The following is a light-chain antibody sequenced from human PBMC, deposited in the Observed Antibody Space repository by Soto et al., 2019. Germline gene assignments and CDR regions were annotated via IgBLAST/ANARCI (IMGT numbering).Light chain of an antibody. CDR2: KAS. Sequence: DIQMTQSPSTLSASVGDRVTITCRASQSISTWLAWYQHKPGKAPKLLIYKASTLENGVPSRFSGSGSGTEFTHPIASRQPDDFATYYCEQYNRYWTFGQGTKVEIK. CDR3: EQYNRYWT. V-gene: IGKV1-5*03. J-gene: IGKJ1*01. CDR1: QSISTW.